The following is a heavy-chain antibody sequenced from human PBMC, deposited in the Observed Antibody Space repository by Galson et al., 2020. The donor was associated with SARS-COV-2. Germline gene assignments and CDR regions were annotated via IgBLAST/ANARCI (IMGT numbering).Heavy chain of an antibody. CDR3: ARSHITVLRGASDAFDI. CDR1: GGSISSTSYY. J-gene: IGHJ3*02. Sequence: SETLSLTCTVSGGSISSTSYYWDWIRQPPGMGLEWIGTIYYSASTYYNPSLKSRVTISVDTSKNQFSLKLNSVTAADTAVYYCARSHITVLRGASDAFDIWGQGTMVTVSS. V-gene: IGHV4-39*01. CDR2: IYYSAST. D-gene: IGHD3-10*01.